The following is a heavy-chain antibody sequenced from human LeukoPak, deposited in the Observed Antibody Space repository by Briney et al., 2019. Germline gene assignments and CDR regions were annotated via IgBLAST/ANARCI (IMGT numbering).Heavy chain of an antibody. D-gene: IGHD4-17*01. Sequence: GGSLRLSCAASGFTFSSYSMHWVRQAPGKGLEWVSSISSSSSYIYYADSVKGRSTISRDNAKNSLYLQMNSLRAEDTAVYYCARLTTAYDAFDIWGQGTMVTVSS. J-gene: IGHJ3*02. V-gene: IGHV3-21*01. CDR1: GFTFSSYS. CDR3: ARLTTAYDAFDI. CDR2: ISSSSSYI.